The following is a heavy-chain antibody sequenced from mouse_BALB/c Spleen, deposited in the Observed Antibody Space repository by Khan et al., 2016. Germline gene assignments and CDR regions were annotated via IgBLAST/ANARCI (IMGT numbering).Heavy chain of an antibody. Sequence: EVQLQESGPSLVKPSQTLSLTCSVTGDSITSGYWNWIRKFPGNKLEYMGYINYSVSTYYNPSLKSRISITRDTSTNHYYLQLNSVATKDRARYYCARYDGYYMDYWGQGTTLTVSS. V-gene: IGHV3-8*02. J-gene: IGHJ2*01. D-gene: IGHD2-3*01. CDR1: GDSITSGY. CDR3: ARYDGYYMDY. CDR2: INYSVST.